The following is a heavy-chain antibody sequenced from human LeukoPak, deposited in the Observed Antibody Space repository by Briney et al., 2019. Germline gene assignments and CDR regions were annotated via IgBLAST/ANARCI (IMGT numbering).Heavy chain of an antibody. V-gene: IGHV3-48*03. CDR3: ARSLPAYSGSLY. CDR1: GFTFSSYE. J-gene: IGHJ4*02. D-gene: IGHD1-26*01. Sequence: GGSLRLSCAASGFTFSSYEMNWVRQAPGKGLEWVSYISSSGSTIYYADSVKGRFAISRDNAKNSLYLQMNSLRAEDTAVYYCARSLPAYSGSLYWGQGTLVTVSS. CDR2: ISSSGSTI.